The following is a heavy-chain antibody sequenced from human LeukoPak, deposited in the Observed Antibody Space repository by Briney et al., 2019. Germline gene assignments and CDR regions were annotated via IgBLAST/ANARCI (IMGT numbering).Heavy chain of an antibody. CDR1: GFTFSTYA. CDR3: AKGSDYNLYFDH. CDR2: ISGSSEGT. Sequence: GGSLRLSCAASGFTFSTYAMNWVRQAPGKGLEWVSIISGSSEGTHYADSVKGRFTISRDSSKDTVYLQMDSLRAEDTAVYYCAKGSDYNLYFDHWGQGALVTVSS. D-gene: IGHD1-26*01. J-gene: IGHJ5*02. V-gene: IGHV3-23*01.